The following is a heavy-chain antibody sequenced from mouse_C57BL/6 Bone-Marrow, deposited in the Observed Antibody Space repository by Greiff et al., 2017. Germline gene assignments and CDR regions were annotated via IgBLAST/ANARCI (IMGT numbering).Heavy chain of an antibody. CDR2: IYPRSGNT. Sequence: QVQLQQSGAELARPGASVKLSCKASGYTFTSYGISWVKQRTGQGLEWIGEIYPRSGNTYYNEKFKGKATVTADKSSSTAYMELRSLTSEDSAVYFCARYYSNCPWFAYWGQGTLVTVSA. V-gene: IGHV1-81*01. CDR1: GYTFTSYG. D-gene: IGHD2-5*01. CDR3: ARYYSNCPWFAY. J-gene: IGHJ3*01.